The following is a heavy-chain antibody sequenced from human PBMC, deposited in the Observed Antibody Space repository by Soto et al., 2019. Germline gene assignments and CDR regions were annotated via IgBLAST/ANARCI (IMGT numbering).Heavy chain of an antibody. J-gene: IGHJ5*02. CDR2: ISAYNGNT. CDR3: ARVVVTAIPLFWFDP. CDR1: GYTFTSYG. V-gene: IGHV1-18*01. Sequence: ASVKVSCKASGYTFTSYGISWVRQAPGQGLEWMGWISAYNGNTNYAQKLQGRVTMTTDTSTSTAYMELRSLRSDDTAVYYCARVVVTAIPLFWFDPWGQGTLVTVSS. D-gene: IGHD2-21*02.